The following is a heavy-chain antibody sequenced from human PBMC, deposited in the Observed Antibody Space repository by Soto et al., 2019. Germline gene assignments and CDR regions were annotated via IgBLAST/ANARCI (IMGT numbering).Heavy chain of an antibody. Sequence: SETLSLTCTVSGGSISSYYWSWIRQPPGKGLEWIGYIYYSGSTNYNPSLKSRVTISVDTSKNQFSLKLSSVTAADTAVYYCARSPTLWSGYSHDYYYMDVWGKGTTVTVSS. D-gene: IGHD3-3*01. CDR2: IYYSGST. CDR1: GGSISSYY. V-gene: IGHV4-59*01. J-gene: IGHJ6*03. CDR3: ARSPTLWSGYSHDYYYMDV.